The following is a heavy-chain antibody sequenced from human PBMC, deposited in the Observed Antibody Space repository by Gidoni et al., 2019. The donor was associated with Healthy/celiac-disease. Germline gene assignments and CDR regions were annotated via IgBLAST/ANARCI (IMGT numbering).Heavy chain of an antibody. CDR3: AHGVRGVNYFDY. V-gene: IGHV3-30*03. CDR2: ISYDGSNK. D-gene: IGHD3-10*01. CDR1: GFPFSSYG. Sequence: QVQLVESGGGVVQPGRSLRLSCAASGFPFSSYGMHWVRQAPGKGLEWVAVISYDGSNKYYADSVKGRFTISRDNSKNTLYLQMNSLRAEDTAVYYCAHGVRGVNYFDYWGQGTLVTVSS. J-gene: IGHJ4*02.